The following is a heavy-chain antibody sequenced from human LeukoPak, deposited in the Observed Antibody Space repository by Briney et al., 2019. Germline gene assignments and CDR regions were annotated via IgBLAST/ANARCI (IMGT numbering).Heavy chain of an antibody. V-gene: IGHV1-8*01. CDR2: VNANSGNT. CDR1: GYTFTSYD. CDR3: ARGASRSFDS. D-gene: IGHD3-3*01. Sequence: GASVKVSCKASGYTFTSYDINWVRQATGQGLEWMGWVNANSGNTGYAQKFQGRVTMTRDTSISTAYMEVSSLRSEDTAVYYCARGASRSFDSWGQGTLVSVSS. J-gene: IGHJ4*02.